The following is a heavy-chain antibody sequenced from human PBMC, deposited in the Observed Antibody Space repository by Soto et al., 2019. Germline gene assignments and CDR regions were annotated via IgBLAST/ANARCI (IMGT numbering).Heavy chain of an antibody. V-gene: IGHV3-53*01. Sequence: APGKGLEWVSVIYSGGSTYYADSVKGRFTISRHNFKNTLYLQMNSLRAEDTAVYYFVRDAGTGIRDYVPVSAFLLNRVSDL. J-gene: IGHJ2*01. CDR3: VRDAGTGIRDYVPVSAFLLNRVSDL. CDR2: IYSGGST. D-gene: IGHD3-16*01.